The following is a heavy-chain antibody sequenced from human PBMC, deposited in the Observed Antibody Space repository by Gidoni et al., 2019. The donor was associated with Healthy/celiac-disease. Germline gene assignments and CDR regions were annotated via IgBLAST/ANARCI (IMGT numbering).Heavy chain of an antibody. D-gene: IGHD4-17*01. CDR1: GGTFSSYA. CDR3: ARKYGDYPPNYYYYGMDV. V-gene: IGHV1-69*01. Sequence: QVQLVQSGAEVKKPGSSVKVSCKASGGTFSSYALSWVRQAPGQGLEWMGGIIPIFGTANYAQKFQGRVTITADESTSTAYMELSSLRSEDTAVYYCARKYGDYPPNYYYYGMDVWGQGTTVTVSS. J-gene: IGHJ6*02. CDR2: IIPIFGTA.